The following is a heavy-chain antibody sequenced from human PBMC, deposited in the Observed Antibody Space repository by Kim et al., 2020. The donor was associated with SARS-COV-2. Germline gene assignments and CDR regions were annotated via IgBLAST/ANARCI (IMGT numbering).Heavy chain of an antibody. D-gene: IGHD3-16*02. CDR1: GFTFSDYY. J-gene: IGHJ6*02. Sequence: GGSLRLSCAASGFTFSDYYMSWIRQAPGKGLEWVSYISSSSSYTNSADSVKGRFTISRDNAKNSLYLQMHSLSAEDTAVYYCSRVGYDYVWGSYRDYYYFYGMDVGGQGTTVTVSS. CDR2: ISSSSSYT. V-gene: IGHV3-11*05. CDR3: SRVGYDYVWGSYRDYYYFYGMDV.